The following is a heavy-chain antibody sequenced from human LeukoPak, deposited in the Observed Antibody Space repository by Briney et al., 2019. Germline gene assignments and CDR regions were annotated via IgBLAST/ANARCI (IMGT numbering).Heavy chain of an antibody. CDR3: ARGYCGSTTCYTGWKQLWPDEY. CDR1: GYTFSNYY. CDR2: INPTGTGT. D-gene: IGHD2-2*02. V-gene: IGHV1-46*01. Sequence: GASVKVSCKTSGYTFSNYYMHWVRQAPGEGLEWMGIINPTGTGTSYAQKFQGRITMTRDTSTSTLYMELSSLRSEDTAVYYCARGYCGSTTCYTGWKQLWPDEYWGQGTLVIVSS. J-gene: IGHJ4*02.